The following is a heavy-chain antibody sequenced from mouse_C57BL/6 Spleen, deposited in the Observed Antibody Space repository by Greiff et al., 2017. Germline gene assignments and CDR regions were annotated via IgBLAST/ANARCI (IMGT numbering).Heavy chain of an antibody. V-gene: IGHV1-26*01. J-gene: IGHJ3*01. CDR1: GYTFTDYY. CDR2: INPNNGGT. Sequence: EVQLQQSGPELVKPGASVKISCKASGYTFTDYYMNWVKQSHGKSLEWIGDINPNNGGTSYNQKFKGKATLTVDKSSSTACMELRSLTSENSAVYYCARRSYDGYLAFAYWGQGTLVTVSA. D-gene: IGHD2-3*01. CDR3: ARRSYDGYLAFAY.